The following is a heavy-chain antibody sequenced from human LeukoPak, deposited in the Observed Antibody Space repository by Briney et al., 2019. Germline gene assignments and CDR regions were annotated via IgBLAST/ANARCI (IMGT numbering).Heavy chain of an antibody. CDR1: GGFISSYY. CDR2: IYTSGST. J-gene: IGHJ5*02. CDR3: ARGIRLGYGSGRDWFDP. Sequence: SDTLSLTCTVSGGFISSYYWSWIRQPAGKGLEWIGRIYTSGSTNYNPSLKSRVTMSVDTSKNQFSLKLNSVTAADTAVYYCARGIRLGYGSGRDWFDPWGQGTLVTVSS. V-gene: IGHV4-4*07. D-gene: IGHD3-10*01.